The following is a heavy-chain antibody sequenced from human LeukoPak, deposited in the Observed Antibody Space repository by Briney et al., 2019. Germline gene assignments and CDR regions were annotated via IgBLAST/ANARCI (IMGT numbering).Heavy chain of an antibody. J-gene: IGHJ4*02. Sequence: ESGGSLRLSCAASGFTFSSYSMNWVRQAPGKGLEWVSYISGASSTIYYADSVKGRFTISRDNAKNSLYLQVNSLRDEDTAVYYCARVGSGYFDYWGQGTLVTVSS. CDR2: ISGASSTI. CDR1: GFTFSSYS. D-gene: IGHD1-26*01. CDR3: ARVGSGYFDY. V-gene: IGHV3-48*02.